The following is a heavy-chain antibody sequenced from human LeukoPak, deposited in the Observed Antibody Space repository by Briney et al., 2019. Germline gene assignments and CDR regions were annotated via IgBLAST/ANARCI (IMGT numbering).Heavy chain of an antibody. Sequence: SETLSLTCTVSGGSISSYYWGWIRQPPGKGLEWIGSIYYSGSTYYNPSLKSRVTISVDTSKNQFSLKLSSVTAADTAVYYCARGSLGGESIIYYYYMDVWGKGTTVTISS. J-gene: IGHJ6*03. D-gene: IGHD3-10*01. CDR3: ARGSLGGESIIYYYYMDV. V-gene: IGHV4-39*07. CDR2: IYYSGST. CDR1: GGSISSYY.